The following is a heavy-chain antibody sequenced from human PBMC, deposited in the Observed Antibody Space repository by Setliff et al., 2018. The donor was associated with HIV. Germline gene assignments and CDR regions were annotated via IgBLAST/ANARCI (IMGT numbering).Heavy chain of an antibody. CDR1: GGSISSSNW. CDR3: ARDGGVQAHDY. J-gene: IGHJ4*02. Sequence: KSSETLSLTCAVSGGSISSSNWWSWVRQPPGKGLEWIGEIYHSGSTNYNPSLKSRVTISVDKSKNQFFLKLNSVTAADTAVYYCARDGGVQAHDYWGQGTLVTVSS. CDR2: IYHSGST. V-gene: IGHV4-4*02. D-gene: IGHD2-8*02.